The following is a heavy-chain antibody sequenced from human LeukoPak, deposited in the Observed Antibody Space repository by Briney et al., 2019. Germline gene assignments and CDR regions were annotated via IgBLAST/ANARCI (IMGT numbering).Heavy chain of an antibody. D-gene: IGHD3-9*01. CDR2: ISYDGIKK. J-gene: IGHJ6*04. CDR3: ARDPYYDILTGYSLYGMDV. Sequence: GRSLRLSCAASGFTFSNYAMHWVRQAPGKGLEWVAVISYDGIKKYYADSVKGRFTISRDNSKNTLYLQMNSLRAEDTAVYYCARDPYYDILTGYSLYGMDVWGKGTTVTVSS. V-gene: IGHV3-30*04. CDR1: GFTFSNYA.